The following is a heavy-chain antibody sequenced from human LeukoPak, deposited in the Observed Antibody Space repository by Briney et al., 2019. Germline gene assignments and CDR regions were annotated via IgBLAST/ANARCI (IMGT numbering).Heavy chain of an antibody. CDR1: GGSISSGDYY. CDR3: ARVKALGEIVVVTIFDY. J-gene: IGHJ4*02. D-gene: IGHD3-22*01. V-gene: IGHV4-30-4*01. Sequence: SETLSLTCTVSGGSISSGDYYWSWIRQPPGKGLEWIGYIYYSGSTYYNPSLKSRVTISVDTSKNQFSLKLSSVTAADTAVYYCARVKALGEIVVVTIFDYWGQGTLVTVSS. CDR2: IYYSGST.